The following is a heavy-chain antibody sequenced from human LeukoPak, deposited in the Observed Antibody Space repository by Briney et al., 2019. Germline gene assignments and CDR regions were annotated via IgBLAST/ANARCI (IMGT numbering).Heavy chain of an antibody. CDR1: GGTFSSYT. Sequence: SVKVSCKASGGTFSSYTITWVRQAPGQGLEWMGGIIPIFGTANYAQKFQGRVTMTRDMSTTTDYMELSSLRSEDTAVYYCARDNSVGDVAWWFDPWGQGTLVTVSS. CDR2: IIPIFGTA. D-gene: IGHD1-26*01. J-gene: IGHJ5*02. CDR3: ARDNSVGDVAWWFDP. V-gene: IGHV1-69*05.